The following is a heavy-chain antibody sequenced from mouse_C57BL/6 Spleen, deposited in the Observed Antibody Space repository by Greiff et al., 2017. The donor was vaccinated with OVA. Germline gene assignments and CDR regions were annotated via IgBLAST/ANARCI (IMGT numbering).Heavy chain of an antibody. D-gene: IGHD1-1*01. CDR2: INPSNGGT. CDR1: GYTFTSYW. V-gene: IGHV1-53*01. Sequence: QVQLQQPGTELVKPGASVKLSCKASGYTFTSYWMHWVKQRPGQGLEWIGNINPSNGGTNYNEKFKSKATLTVDKSSSTAYMQLSSLTSEDSAVYYCARERFGHYYGSSYWYFDVWGTGTTVTVSS. J-gene: IGHJ1*03. CDR3: ARERFGHYYGSSYWYFDV.